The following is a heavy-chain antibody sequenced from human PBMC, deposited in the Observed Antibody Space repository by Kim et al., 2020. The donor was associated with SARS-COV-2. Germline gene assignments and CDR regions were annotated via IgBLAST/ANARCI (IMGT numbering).Heavy chain of an antibody. CDR3: SRGELDYGLNYFCY. CDR1: GGSISTYY. Sequence: SETLSLTCNVSGGSISTYYWSWIRQPPGKGLEWIGYIYYSGSTKYNPSLKSRVTISLDTSKNHFSLKLSSVTAADTAVYYCSRGELDYGLNYFCYWGPGTLVTVSS. V-gene: IGHV4-59*01. D-gene: IGHD4-17*01. J-gene: IGHJ4*02. CDR2: IYYSGST.